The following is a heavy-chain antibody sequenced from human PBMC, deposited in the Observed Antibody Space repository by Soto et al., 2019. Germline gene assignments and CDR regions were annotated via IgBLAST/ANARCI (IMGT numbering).Heavy chain of an antibody. V-gene: IGHV3-33*01. CDR3: ARDPQDIVVVPAAYGRGYYGMDV. Sequence: GGSLRLSCAASGFTFSSYGMHWVRQAPGKGLEWVAVIWYDGSNKYYADSVKGRFTISRDNSKNTLYLQMNSLRAEDTAVYYCARDPQDIVVVPAAYGRGYYGMDVWGQGTTVTVSS. CDR2: IWYDGSNK. CDR1: GFTFSSYG. J-gene: IGHJ6*02. D-gene: IGHD2-2*01.